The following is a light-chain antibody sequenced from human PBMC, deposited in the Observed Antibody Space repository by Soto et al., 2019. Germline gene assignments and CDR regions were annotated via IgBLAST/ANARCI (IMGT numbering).Light chain of an antibody. CDR2: DAS. J-gene: IGKJ5*01. CDR1: PSVSSY. V-gene: IGKV3-11*01. Sequence: EIVLTQSPATLSLSQGERATLSCRASPSVSSYLAWYQQKPRQAPRLLIYDASNRSTGIPSRFSGSVSWTDCTLTIRRLEPEHFARYYCHQRSNWPPVTFGQGTRL. CDR3: HQRSNWPPVT.